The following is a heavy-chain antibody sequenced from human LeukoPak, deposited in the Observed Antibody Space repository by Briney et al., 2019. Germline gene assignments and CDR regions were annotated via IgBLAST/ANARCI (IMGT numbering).Heavy chain of an antibody. CDR2: IYPGESDT. CDR1: GYSFTSYW. Sequence: GESLKISCKGSGYSFTSYWIAWVRQMPGKGLEWMGTIYPGESDTRYSPSFQGQVTISADRSISTAYLQWSSLKVSDTAMYYCARQKTIAAAGTSGMDVWGQGTTVTVSS. J-gene: IGHJ6*02. CDR3: ARQKTIAAAGTSGMDV. D-gene: IGHD6-13*01. V-gene: IGHV5-51*01.